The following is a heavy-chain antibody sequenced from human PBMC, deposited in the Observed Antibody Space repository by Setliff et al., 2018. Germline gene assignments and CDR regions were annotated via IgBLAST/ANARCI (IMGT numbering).Heavy chain of an antibody. D-gene: IGHD6-19*01. CDR2: IKRITNSGTT. CDR1: GFTFSNAW. J-gene: IGHJ6*02. Sequence: GGSLRLSCTASGFTFSNAWMSWVRQAPGKGLEWVGRIKRITNSGTTDHAAPVKGRFTVPRDDAISTPYLQMNSLKTEDTAVYYFTTSPISSGWHSNFDYNMDVWGQGTAVTVS. CDR3: TTSPISSGWHSNFDYNMDV. V-gene: IGHV3-15*01.